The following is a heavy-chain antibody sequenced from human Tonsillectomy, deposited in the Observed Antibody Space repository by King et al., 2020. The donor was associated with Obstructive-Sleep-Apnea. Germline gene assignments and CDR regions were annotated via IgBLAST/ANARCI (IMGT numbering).Heavy chain of an antibody. V-gene: IGHV4-59*01. Sequence: VQLQESGPGLVKPSETLSVTCTVSGGSISSYYWSWIRQPPGKGLEWIGYISYRGSTNYNPSLKSRVTISVDTSNNQFSLNLSSVTAADTAVYYCARGYNFDLWGRGTLVTASS. CDR2: ISYRGST. D-gene: IGHD5-12*01. CDR3: ARGYNFDL. CDR1: GGSISSYY. J-gene: IGHJ2*01.